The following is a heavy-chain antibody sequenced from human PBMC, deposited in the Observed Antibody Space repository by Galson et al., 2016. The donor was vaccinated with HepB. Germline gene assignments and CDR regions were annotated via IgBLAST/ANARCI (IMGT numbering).Heavy chain of an antibody. CDR3: AKGIGSGWSDY. D-gene: IGHD6-19*01. CDR1: EFIFGDYA. CDR2: LTWNGGII. J-gene: IGHJ4*02. Sequence: SLRLSCAASEFIFGDYAMSWVRQSPGKGLEWVSGLTWNGGIIGYADSVKGRFTISRDNARNFLFLQMNNLRSEDTALYYCAKGIGSGWSDYWGPGTLVSVSS. V-gene: IGHV3-9*01.